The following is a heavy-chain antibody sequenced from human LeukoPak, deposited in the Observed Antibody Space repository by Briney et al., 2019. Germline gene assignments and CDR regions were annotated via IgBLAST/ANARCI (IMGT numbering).Heavy chain of an antibody. D-gene: IGHD5-12*01. V-gene: IGHV3-9*01. CDR1: GFTFDDYA. Sequence: GGSLRLSCAASGFTFDDYAMHWVRQVPGKGLEWVSGISWNGENIAYGDSVKGRFTISRDNAKNFVYLQMNNLREEDTALYYCAKDAGYDLYYSDFWGQGTLVSVSS. J-gene: IGHJ4*02. CDR2: ISWNGENI. CDR3: AKDAGYDLYYSDF.